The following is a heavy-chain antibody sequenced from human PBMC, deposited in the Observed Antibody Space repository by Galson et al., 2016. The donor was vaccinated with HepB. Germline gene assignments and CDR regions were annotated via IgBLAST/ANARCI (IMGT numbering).Heavy chain of an antibody. V-gene: IGHV3-73*01. J-gene: IGHJ4*02. CDR2: IRSRANAHAT. CDR1: GFTFSDSA. Sequence: SLRLSCADSGFTFSDSAIHWVRQASGKGLEWVGRIRSRANAHATAYAASLEGRFTVSRHASNNTAYLHMNSLRAEDTAIYYCTRVYTSSFDSWGQGTLVTVSS. CDR3: TRVYTSSFDS. D-gene: IGHD6-6*01.